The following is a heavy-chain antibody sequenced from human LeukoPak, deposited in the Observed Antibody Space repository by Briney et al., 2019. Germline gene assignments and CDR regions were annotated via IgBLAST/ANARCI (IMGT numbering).Heavy chain of an antibody. CDR1: GGTFSSYA. J-gene: IGHJ4*02. V-gene: IGHV1-69*04. CDR3: ARAGRDGYNYHY. D-gene: IGHD5-24*01. Sequence: SVKVSFKSSGGTFSSYAISWVRQAPGQGLEWMGMIIPILGIANYAQKFQGRVTITADKSTSTAYMELSSLRSEDTAVYYCARAGRDGYNYHYWGQGTLVTVSS. CDR2: IIPILGIA.